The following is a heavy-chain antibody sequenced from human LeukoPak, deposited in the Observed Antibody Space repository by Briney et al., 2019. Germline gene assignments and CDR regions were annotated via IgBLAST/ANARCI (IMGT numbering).Heavy chain of an antibody. D-gene: IGHD5-18*01. V-gene: IGHV4-39*01. Sequence: PSETLSLTCSLSGGSITSTTYYWGWIRQPPGKGLEWIGSSYYSGNTYYNPSLESRVTISLDTSRKQFSLKLSSVTAADTAVYYCASKRAMVNAFDIWGQGTMVTVSS. CDR1: GGSITSTTYY. CDR3: ASKRAMVNAFDI. CDR2: SYYSGNT. J-gene: IGHJ3*02.